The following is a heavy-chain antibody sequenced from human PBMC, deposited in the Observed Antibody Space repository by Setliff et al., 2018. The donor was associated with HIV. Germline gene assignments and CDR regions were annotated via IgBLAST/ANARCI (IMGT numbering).Heavy chain of an antibody. Sequence: SETLSLTCTVSGGSISSHYWSWIRQPPGKGLEWIGNVYYSGNTNYNPSLKSRVTISLDTSKNQFSLKLTSVTAADTASYYCAKDTVYGSGTFDIWGQGTMVTVSS. CDR2: VYYSGNT. CDR1: GGSISSHY. D-gene: IGHD3-10*01. CDR3: AKDTVYGSGTFDI. J-gene: IGHJ3*02. V-gene: IGHV4-59*11.